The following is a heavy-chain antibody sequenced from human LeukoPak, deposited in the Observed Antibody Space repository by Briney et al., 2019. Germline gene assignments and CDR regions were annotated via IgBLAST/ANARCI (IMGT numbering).Heavy chain of an antibody. CDR1: GFTFDDYG. CDR3: ARGRSVVPAASLDY. V-gene: IGHV3-21*01. CDR2: ISSSSSYI. D-gene: IGHD2-2*01. Sequence: GGSLRLSCAASGFTFDDYGMSWVRQAPGKGLEWVSSISSSSSYIYYADSVKGRFTISRDNAKNSLYLQMNSLRAEDTAVYYCARGRSVVPAASLDYWGQGTLVTVSS. J-gene: IGHJ4*02.